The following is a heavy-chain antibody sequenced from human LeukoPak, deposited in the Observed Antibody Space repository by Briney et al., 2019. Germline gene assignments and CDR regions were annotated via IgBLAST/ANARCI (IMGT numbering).Heavy chain of an antibody. CDR2: ISSSSSTI. Sequence: GGSLRLSCAASGFTFSSYSMNWVRQAPGKGLEWVSYISSSSSTIYYADSVKGRFTISRDNAKNSLYLRMNSLRAEDTAVYYCASWDYYDSSGYCDYWGQGTLVTVSS. CDR3: ASWDYYDSSGYCDY. V-gene: IGHV3-48*01. D-gene: IGHD3-22*01. CDR1: GFTFSSYS. J-gene: IGHJ4*02.